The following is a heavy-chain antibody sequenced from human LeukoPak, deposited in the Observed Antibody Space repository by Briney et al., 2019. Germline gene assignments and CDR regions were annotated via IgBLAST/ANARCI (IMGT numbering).Heavy chain of an antibody. D-gene: IGHD2-2*02. CDR2: IYSSGST. CDR3: AKYPLDY. V-gene: IGHV4-59*01. Sequence: VKCLEWIAYIYSSGSTNYTPSLKSRVTISVDTSKNQFSLKLSSVPAADTAVYYCAKYPLDYWGQGTLVTVSS. J-gene: IGHJ4*02.